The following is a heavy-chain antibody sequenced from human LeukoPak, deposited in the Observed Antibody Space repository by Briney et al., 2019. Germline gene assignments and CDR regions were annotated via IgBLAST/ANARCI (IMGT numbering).Heavy chain of an antibody. Sequence: PSETLSLTCTVSGDSISLYYWSWIRQPPGKGLEWIGYIYSSGSTNYNPSLKSRVIISVDTSKNQFSRKLSSVTAADTAVYYCARRTLCCGERFDPWGQGTLVTVSS. J-gene: IGHJ5*02. D-gene: IGHD3-16*01. V-gene: IGHV4-59*08. CDR2: IYSSGST. CDR3: ARRTLCCGERFDP. CDR1: GDSISLYY.